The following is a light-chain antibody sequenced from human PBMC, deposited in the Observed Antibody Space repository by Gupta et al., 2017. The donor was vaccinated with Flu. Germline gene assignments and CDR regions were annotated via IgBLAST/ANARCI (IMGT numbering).Light chain of an antibody. CDR2: EVS. J-gene: IGLJ2*01. Sequence: SALTQPASVSGSPGPSLAISCPCPRRDVGGYDYVSWYQQTPGQAPNLILFEVSSRNGGISDSFSGSKSGTTASVTIAGLLAEDGAFYYCNSETSTNNVVVFGGGTKLTVL. CDR3: NSETSTNNVVV. V-gene: IGLV2-14*01. CDR1: RRDVGGYDY.